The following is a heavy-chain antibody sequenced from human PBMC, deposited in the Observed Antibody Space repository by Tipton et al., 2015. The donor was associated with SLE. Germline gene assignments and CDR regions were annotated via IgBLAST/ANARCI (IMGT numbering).Heavy chain of an antibody. Sequence: TLSLTCAVYGGSFSDYFWTWIRQPPGKGLEWIGDVNHSGSTDYHPSLKSRVPMSVDTSKNQFPLKLTSVTAADTALYYCARCTIFGVVRGSFDSWGQGTLVTVS. J-gene: IGHJ4*02. D-gene: IGHD3-3*01. CDR3: ARCTIFGVVRGSFDS. CDR2: VNHSGST. CDR1: GGSFSDYF. V-gene: IGHV4-34*01.